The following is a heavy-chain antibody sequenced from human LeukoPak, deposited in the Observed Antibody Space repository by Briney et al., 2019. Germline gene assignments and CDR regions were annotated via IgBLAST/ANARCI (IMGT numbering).Heavy chain of an antibody. J-gene: IGHJ4*02. D-gene: IGHD3-16*02. CDR1: GGSISSYY. CDR3: ARAVITFGGVVAKGFDC. V-gene: IGHV4-59*01. CDR2: IYYSGST. Sequence: SETLSLTCTVSGGSISSYYWSWIRQPPGKRLEWIGYIYYSGSTSYNPSLKSRVTISVDTSKNQISLNLSSVTAADTAVYYCARAVITFGGVVAKGFDCWGQGTLVTVSS.